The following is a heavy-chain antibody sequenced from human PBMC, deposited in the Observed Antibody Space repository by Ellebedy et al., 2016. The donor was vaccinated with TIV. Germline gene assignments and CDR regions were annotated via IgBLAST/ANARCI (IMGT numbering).Heavy chain of an antibody. CDR1: GGSMRNNY. V-gene: IGHV4-59*08. CDR2: IYYSGST. Sequence: MPSETLSLTCTVSGGSMRNNYWSWIRQPPGKGLEWIGYIYYSGSTNYNPSLRSRVTISVDTSKSQFSLRLTSVTAADTAVYYCAKRKGIQFEYAMDVWGQGTTVTVSS. J-gene: IGHJ6*02. CDR3: AKRKGIQFEYAMDV. D-gene: IGHD5-18*01.